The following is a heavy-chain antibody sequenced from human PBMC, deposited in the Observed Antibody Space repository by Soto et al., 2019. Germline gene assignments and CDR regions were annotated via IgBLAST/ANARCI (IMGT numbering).Heavy chain of an antibody. D-gene: IGHD4-17*01. CDR3: ARYAAEVTTFFDQ. CDR1: GFIFNDYY. CDR2: ISGSSGSK. J-gene: IGHJ4*02. Sequence: LRLSCAASGFIFNDYYMSWIRQAPGKGLEWLSNISGSSGSKKYADAGKGRFTISRDNAKKSLYLEMHSLRAEDTAMYYCARYAAEVTTFFDQWGQGTLVTVS. V-gene: IGHV3-11*06.